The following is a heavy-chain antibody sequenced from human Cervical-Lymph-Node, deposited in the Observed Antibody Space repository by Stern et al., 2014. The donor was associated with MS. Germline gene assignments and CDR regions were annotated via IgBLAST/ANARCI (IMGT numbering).Heavy chain of an antibody. CDR2: IYWDDSK. D-gene: IGHD2-2*01. Sequence: QVTLKESGPTLVKPTQTLTLTCTFSGFSLSTSGVGVGWIRHPPGTDLDGFAFIYWDDSKRYSPSLKNRLTITKDTAKNQVVLTINNMDPVDTATFYCATHAPGVVPAALDYWGQGTLVTVS. CDR1: GFSLSTSGVG. V-gene: IGHV2-5*02. J-gene: IGHJ4*02. CDR3: ATHAPGVVPAALDY.